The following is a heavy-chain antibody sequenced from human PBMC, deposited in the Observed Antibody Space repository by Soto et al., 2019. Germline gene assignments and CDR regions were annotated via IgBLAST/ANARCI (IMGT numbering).Heavy chain of an antibody. V-gene: IGHV3-7*04. D-gene: IGHD2-2*02. Sequence: GGSLRLSCAASGFPFRSYWMTWVRQAPGKGLEWVANINQEGSERYYLDLVRGRFTISRDNPKNSLTLQLDSLRAEDAAVYYCVRAVVVVPAAINGGRSDPRGQGTLVTVSS. CDR3: VRAVVVVPAAINGGRSDP. J-gene: IGHJ5*02. CDR2: INQEGSER. CDR1: GFPFRSYW.